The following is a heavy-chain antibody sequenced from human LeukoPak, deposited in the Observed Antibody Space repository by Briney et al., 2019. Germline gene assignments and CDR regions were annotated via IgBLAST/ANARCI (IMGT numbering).Heavy chain of an antibody. CDR3: ARVTAVAGTSVGVDA. J-gene: IGHJ4*02. CDR1: GFTFSSYS. CDR2: ISSRSTYI. V-gene: IGHV3-21*01. Sequence: GGSLRLSCAASGFTFSSYSMNWVRQAPGKGLEWVSSISSRSTYIYHADSVKGRFTISRDNAKNTLYLQMNSLRAEDTAVYYCARVTAVAGTSVGVDAWGQGILVTVS. D-gene: IGHD6-19*01.